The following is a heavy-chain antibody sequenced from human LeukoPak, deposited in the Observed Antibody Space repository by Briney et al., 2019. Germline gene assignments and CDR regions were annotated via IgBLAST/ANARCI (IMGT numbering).Heavy chain of an antibody. D-gene: IGHD5-18*01. J-gene: IGHJ4*02. Sequence: GASVKVSCKVSGYSFTAHFIHWVRQAPGQGLEWMGWIDPNTGGTNCAQKFQGRVTMTRDTSISAVYMELSSLRSDDTALYYCARGGGYSWFDYWGQGTLVTVSS. CDR1: GYSFTAHF. CDR2: IDPNTGGT. CDR3: ARGGGYSWFDY. V-gene: IGHV1-2*02.